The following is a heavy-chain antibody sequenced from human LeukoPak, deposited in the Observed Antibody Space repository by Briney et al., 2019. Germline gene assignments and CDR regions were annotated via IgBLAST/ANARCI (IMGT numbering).Heavy chain of an antibody. V-gene: IGHV4-39*01. D-gene: IGHD2-2*01. CDR2: INYSGNT. Sequence: SETLSLTCTVSDGSISSNSYYWGWIRQPPGEGLEWIGRINYSGNTYYNPSLKSRVTISVDTSNNQFSLKLSSVTAADTAVYYCANPPASGVVPAATPHFAFDYGGKGPLVTASS. CDR1: DGSISSNSYY. CDR3: ANPPASGVVPAATPHFAFDY. J-gene: IGHJ4*02.